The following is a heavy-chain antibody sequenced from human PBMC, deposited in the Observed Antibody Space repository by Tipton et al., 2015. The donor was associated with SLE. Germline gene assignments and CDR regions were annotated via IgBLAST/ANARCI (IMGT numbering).Heavy chain of an antibody. V-gene: IGHV4-34*01. J-gene: IGHJ3*01. CDR2: INHSGST. CDR3: ARPGVAYGGYGAWAD. D-gene: IGHD5-12*01. CDR1: GGSFSGYY. Sequence: TLSLTCAVYGGSFSGYYWSWIRQPPGKGLEWIGEINHSGSTNYNPSLKSRVTISADTSKNQFSLKLSSVTAADTAVYYCARPGVAYGGYGAWADWGQGTMLTVSS.